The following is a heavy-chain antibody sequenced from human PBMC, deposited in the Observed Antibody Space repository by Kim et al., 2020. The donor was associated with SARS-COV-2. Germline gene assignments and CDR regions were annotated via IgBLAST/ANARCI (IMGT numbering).Heavy chain of an antibody. V-gene: IGHV5-10-1*01. D-gene: IGHD3-9*01. CDR3: ARRYYDILTGAFDI. J-gene: IGHJ3*02. Sequence: SPSFQGHVTISADKSIRTAYLQWSSLKASDTAMYYCARRYYDILTGAFDIWGQGTMVTVSS.